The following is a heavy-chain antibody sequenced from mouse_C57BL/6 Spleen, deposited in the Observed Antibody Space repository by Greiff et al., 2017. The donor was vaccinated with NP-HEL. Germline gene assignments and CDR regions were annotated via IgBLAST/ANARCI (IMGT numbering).Heavy chain of an antibody. CDR2: IYPSDSYT. J-gene: IGHJ1*01. CDR3: TSGNWYFDV. V-gene: IGHV1-69*02. Sequence: QVQLKQPGAELVRPGASVKLSCKASGYTFTSYWINWVKQRPGQGLEWIGNIYPSDSYTNYNQKFKDKATLTVDKSSSTAYMQLSSPTSEDSAVYYCTSGNWYFDVWGAGTTVTVSS. D-gene: IGHD1-1*02. CDR1: GYTFTSYW.